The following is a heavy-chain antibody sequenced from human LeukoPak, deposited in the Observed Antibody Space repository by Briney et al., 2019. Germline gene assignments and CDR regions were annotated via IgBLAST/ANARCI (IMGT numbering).Heavy chain of an antibody. Sequence: ASVKVSCKTSGYTFTGQYLHWVRQAPGQGLEWMGWINPNSGGTKSAQKFQGRVTMTRDTSISTAYMELSRLRSDDTAVYYCARDYYDSSGFGAFDIWGQGTMVTVSS. CDR3: ARDYYDSSGFGAFDI. J-gene: IGHJ3*02. CDR2: INPNSGGT. V-gene: IGHV1-2*02. D-gene: IGHD3-22*01. CDR1: GYTFTGQY.